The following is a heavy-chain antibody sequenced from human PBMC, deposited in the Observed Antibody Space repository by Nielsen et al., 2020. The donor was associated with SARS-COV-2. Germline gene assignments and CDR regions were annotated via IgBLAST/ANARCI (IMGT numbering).Heavy chain of an antibody. CDR1: GASIGSGGYH. V-gene: IGHV4-31*03. D-gene: IGHD3-10*01. CDR2: IFYSANT. CDR3: ARDKVPGSGTPRGYFDY. Sequence: SETLSLTCTVSGASIGSGGYHWTRIRQHPGKGLEWIGYIFYSANTFYNPSLKSRLSMSLDTSKNQFSLKLSSVTAADTAVYYCARDKVPGSGTPRGYFDYWGQGTLVTVSS. J-gene: IGHJ4*02.